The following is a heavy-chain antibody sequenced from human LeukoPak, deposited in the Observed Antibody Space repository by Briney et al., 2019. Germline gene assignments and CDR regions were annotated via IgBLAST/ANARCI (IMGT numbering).Heavy chain of an antibody. V-gene: IGHV4-34*01. Sequence: SETLSLTCAVYGGSFSGYYWSWIRQPPGKGLEWIGEINHSGSTNYNPSLKSRVTISVDTSKNQFSLKLSSVTAADTAVYYYACGRPMVRGAPGDYWGQGTLVTVSS. CDR2: INHSGST. J-gene: IGHJ4*02. CDR1: GGSFSGYY. D-gene: IGHD3-10*01. CDR3: ACGRPMVRGAPGDY.